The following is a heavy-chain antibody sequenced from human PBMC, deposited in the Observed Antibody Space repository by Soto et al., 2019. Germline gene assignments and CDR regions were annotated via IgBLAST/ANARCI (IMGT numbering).Heavy chain of an antibody. CDR1: GGTFSSYA. Sequence: SVKVSCKASGGTFSSYAISWVRQAHGQGLEWMGGIIPIFGTANYAQKFQGRVTITADESTSTAYMELSSLRSEDTAVYYCAREGGGLWFGEFAAFDIWGQGTMVTVSS. CDR2: IIPIFGTA. V-gene: IGHV1-69*13. J-gene: IGHJ3*02. D-gene: IGHD3-10*01. CDR3: AREGGGLWFGEFAAFDI.